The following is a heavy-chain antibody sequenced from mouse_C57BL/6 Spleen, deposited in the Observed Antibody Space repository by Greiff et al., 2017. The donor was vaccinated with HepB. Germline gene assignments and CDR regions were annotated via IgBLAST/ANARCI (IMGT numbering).Heavy chain of an antibody. J-gene: IGHJ1*03. Sequence: EVKLVESGGGLVKPGGSLKLSCAASGFTFSSYAMSWVRQTPEKRLEWVATISDGGSYTYYPDNVKGRFTISRDNAKNNLYLQMSHLKSEDTAMYYCAREDYGISWYFDVWGTGTTLTVSA. CDR3: AREDYGISWYFDV. V-gene: IGHV5-4*01. CDR2: ISDGGSYT. D-gene: IGHD2-1*01. CDR1: GFTFSSYA.